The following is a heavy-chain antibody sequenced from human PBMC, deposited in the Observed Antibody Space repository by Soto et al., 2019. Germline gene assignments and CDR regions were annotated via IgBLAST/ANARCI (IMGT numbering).Heavy chain of an antibody. CDR2: IYYSGST. V-gene: IGHV4-61*01. D-gene: IGHD4-17*01. J-gene: IGHJ5*02. CDR1: GGSVSSGIYY. CDR3: ARDGRRLRDHSFDP. Sequence: SETLSLTWTVSGGSVSSGIYYWIWVRQPPGKGLEWIGYIYYSGSTNYNPSLKSRVTISVDTSKNQFSLKLSSVTAADTAVYYCARDGRRLRDHSFDPWGQGTLVTVSS.